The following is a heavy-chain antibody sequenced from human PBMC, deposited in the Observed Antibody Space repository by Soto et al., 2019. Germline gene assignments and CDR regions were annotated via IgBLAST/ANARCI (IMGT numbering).Heavy chain of an antibody. D-gene: IGHD2-15*01. CDR3: VVEVSCDGSSCVESHH. J-gene: IGHJ4*02. Sequence: EVQVVESGGGLVQPGGSLRLCCATAGFTFTDHYLDWGSRGPGKGLEWVGRTRSGANDYITEYAASVKGRFTILRDESNNSPYQQMNSLQTDDTAAYYCVVEVSCDGSSCVESHHWGQGTLVIVSS. CDR2: TRSGANDYIT. V-gene: IGHV3-72*01. CDR1: GFTFTDHY.